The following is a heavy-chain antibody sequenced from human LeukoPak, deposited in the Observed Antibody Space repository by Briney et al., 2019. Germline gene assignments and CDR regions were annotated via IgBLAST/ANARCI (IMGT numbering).Heavy chain of an antibody. V-gene: IGHV3-30-3*01. D-gene: IGHD3-22*01. Sequence: GGSLRLSCAASGFTFSSYAMHWVRQAPGKGLEWVAVISYDGSNKYYADSVKGRFTISRDNSKNTLYLQMNSLRAEDTAVYYCARGTSDYYDSSGYYRFPYPMYFDYWGQGTLVTVSS. J-gene: IGHJ4*02. CDR3: ARGTSDYYDSSGYYRFPYPMYFDY. CDR2: ISYDGSNK. CDR1: GFTFSSYA.